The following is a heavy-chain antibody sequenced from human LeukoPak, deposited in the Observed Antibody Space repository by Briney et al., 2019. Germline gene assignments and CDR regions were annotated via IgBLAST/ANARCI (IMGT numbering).Heavy chain of an antibody. CDR3: ARGSRIGSPRDYFDY. CDR2: INPNSGGT. J-gene: IGHJ4*02. D-gene: IGHD2/OR15-2a*01. Sequence: ASVKVSCKASGYTFTGYYMHWVRQAPGQGLEWMGWINPNSGGTNYAQKLQGRVTMTTDTSTSTAYMELRSLRSDDTAVYYCARGSRIGSPRDYFDYWGQGTLVTVSS. V-gene: IGHV1-2*02. CDR1: GYTFTGYY.